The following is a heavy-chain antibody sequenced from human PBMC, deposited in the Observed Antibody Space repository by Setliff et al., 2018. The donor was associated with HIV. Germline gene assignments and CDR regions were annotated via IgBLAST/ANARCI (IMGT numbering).Heavy chain of an antibody. Sequence: PSETLSLTCTVSGGSISSHYWSWIRQPPGKGLEWIGYIYYSGSTNYNPSLKSRVTISVDTSKNQFSLRLSSVTAADTAVYYCARDLSDSSGYFNDGDVFDIWGQGTMVTVSS. D-gene: IGHD3-22*01. J-gene: IGHJ3*02. CDR1: GGSISSHY. CDR2: IYYSGST. V-gene: IGHV4-59*11. CDR3: ARDLSDSSGYFNDGDVFDI.